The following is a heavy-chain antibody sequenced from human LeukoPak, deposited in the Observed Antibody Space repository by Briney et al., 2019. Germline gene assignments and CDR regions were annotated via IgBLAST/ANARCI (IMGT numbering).Heavy chain of an antibody. CDR2: IYNSGDT. Sequence: SETLSLTCTVSGYSISSGYYWGWIRPPPGKGLEWIGSIYNSGDTYHNPSLKSRVTISLDTSKNQFSLKLSSVTAADTAVYYCARRGRLTYYDILTGYGKASFDPWGQGTLVTVSS. CDR1: GYSISSGYY. D-gene: IGHD3-9*01. CDR3: ARRGRLTYYDILTGYGKASFDP. J-gene: IGHJ5*02. V-gene: IGHV4-38-2*02.